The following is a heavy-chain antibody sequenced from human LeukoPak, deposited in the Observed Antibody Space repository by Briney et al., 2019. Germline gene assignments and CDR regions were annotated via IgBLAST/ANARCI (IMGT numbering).Heavy chain of an antibody. CDR2: IIPILGIA. J-gene: IGHJ3*02. V-gene: IGHV1-69*04. CDR3: ATWDDYNDGRGYYSAFDI. D-gene: IGHD3-22*01. Sequence: GASVKVPCKASGGTFSRYALTWVRQPPGQGLEWMGRIIPILGIANYAQKFQGRVTITGDTSTTTAYMELCSLRSEDRAVYYCATWDDYNDGRGYYSAFDIWAKGQWSPSLQ. CDR1: GGTFSRYA.